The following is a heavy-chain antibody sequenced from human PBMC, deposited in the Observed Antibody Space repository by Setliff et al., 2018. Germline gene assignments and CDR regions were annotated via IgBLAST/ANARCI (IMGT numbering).Heavy chain of an antibody. CDR3: ARASRFGTTMWRGDYYMDV. D-gene: IGHD3-10*01. V-gene: IGHV7-4-1*02. CDR2: LNTKTGNP. Sequence: ASVKVSCKASGYTFTKYPINWVRQAPGQGLEWMGWLNTKTGNPTYAQAFRGRLVFSLDTSVSTAYLQISSLKADDTAVYYCARASRFGTTMWRGDYYMDVWGKGTTVTVSS. J-gene: IGHJ6*03. CDR1: GYTFTKYP.